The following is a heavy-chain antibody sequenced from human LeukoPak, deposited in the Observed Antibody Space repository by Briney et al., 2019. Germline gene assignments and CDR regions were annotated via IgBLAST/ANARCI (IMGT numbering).Heavy chain of an antibody. Sequence: SSGTLSLTCAVSGDSISSSNWWTWVRQSPGKGLEWIGSRYETGSTFQNPSLKSRVTISVDTSKNQFFLNLTSATAADTAVYFCARHYGLNYYDSTALEYWGQGILVNVSS. D-gene: IGHD3-22*01. V-gene: IGHV4-4*02. CDR1: GDSISSSNW. J-gene: IGHJ4*02. CDR2: RYETGST. CDR3: ARHYGLNYYDSTALEY.